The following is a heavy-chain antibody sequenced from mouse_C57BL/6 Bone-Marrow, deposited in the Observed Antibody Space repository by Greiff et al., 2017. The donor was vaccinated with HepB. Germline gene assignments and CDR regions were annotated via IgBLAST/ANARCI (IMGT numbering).Heavy chain of an antibody. D-gene: IGHD2-4*01. CDR3: ARASDDYDGLDY. Sequence: QLQQSGAELARPGASVKLSCKASGYTFTSYGISWVKQRTGQGLEWIGEIYPRSGNTYYNEKFKGKATLTADKSSSTAYMELRSLTSEDSAVYFCARASDDYDGLDYWGQGTTLTVSS. V-gene: IGHV1-81*01. CDR1: GYTFTSYG. J-gene: IGHJ2*01. CDR2: IYPRSGNT.